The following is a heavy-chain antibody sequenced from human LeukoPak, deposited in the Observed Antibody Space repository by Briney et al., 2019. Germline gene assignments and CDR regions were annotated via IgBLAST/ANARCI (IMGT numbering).Heavy chain of an antibody. V-gene: IGHV4-34*01. Sequence: SETLSLTCAVYGGSFSGYYWSWIRQPPGKGLEWIGEINHSGSTNYNPSLKSRVTISVDTSKNQFSLKLSSVTAADTAVYYCARSHWLSLDYWGQGTLVTVSS. CDR1: GGSFSGYY. J-gene: IGHJ4*02. CDR3: ARSHWLSLDY. D-gene: IGHD3-9*01. CDR2: INHSGST.